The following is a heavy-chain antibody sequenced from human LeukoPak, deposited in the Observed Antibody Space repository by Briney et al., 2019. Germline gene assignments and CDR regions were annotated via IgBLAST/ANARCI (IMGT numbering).Heavy chain of an antibody. J-gene: IGHJ4*02. CDR2: ISWNSGSI. V-gene: IGHV3-9*01. CDR1: GFTFSSYS. D-gene: IGHD5-18*01. CDR3: AKDRGYSYGGAAFDY. Sequence: GGSLRLSCAASGFTFSSYSMNWVRQAPGKGLEWVSGISWNSGSIGYADSVKGRFTISRDNAKNSLYLQMSSLRAEDTALYYCAKDRGYSYGGAAFDYWGQGTLVTVSS.